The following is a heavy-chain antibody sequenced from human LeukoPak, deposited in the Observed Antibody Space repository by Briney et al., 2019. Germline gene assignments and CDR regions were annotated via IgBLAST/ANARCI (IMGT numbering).Heavy chain of an antibody. CDR2: MNPNSGNT. J-gene: IGHJ5*02. CDR1: GYTFTGYY. V-gene: IGHV1-8*02. D-gene: IGHD3-10*01. Sequence: EASVKVSCKASGYTFTGYYMHWVRQAPGQGLEWMGWMNPNSGNTGYAQKFQGRVTMTRNTTISTAYMELSSLRSEDTAVYYCARAASTHYYYGSGKDWFDPWGQGTLVTVSS. CDR3: ARAASTHYYYGSGKDWFDP.